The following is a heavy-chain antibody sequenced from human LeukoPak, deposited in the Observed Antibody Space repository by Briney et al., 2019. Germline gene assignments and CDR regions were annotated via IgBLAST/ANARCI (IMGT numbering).Heavy chain of an antibody. CDR2: VSHYGTTT. D-gene: IGHD6-6*01. V-gene: IGHV3-23*01. Sequence: GGSLRLSCGASGFTFINYVMSWVRQAPGKGLEWVSAVSHYGTTTYYAHSVKGRFSISRDNSKNTLYLQMNSLRAEDTAVYYCAKSLYSSSFSFDYWGQGTLVTVSS. CDR1: GFTFINYV. CDR3: AKSLYSSSFSFDY. J-gene: IGHJ4*02.